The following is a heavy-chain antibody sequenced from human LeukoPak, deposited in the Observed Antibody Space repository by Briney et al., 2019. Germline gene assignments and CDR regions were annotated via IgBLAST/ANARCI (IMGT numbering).Heavy chain of an antibody. CDR2: ISNDGTKD. D-gene: IGHD5-18*01. CDR1: GFTFSTYG. V-gene: IGHV3-30*18. Sequence: QAGGSLRLSCAASGFTFSTYGMHWVRQAPGKGLEWVTVISNDGTKDQYADSVRGRFTISRDNSKNTLYLQMNSLRPEDTAVYYCAKRLVRGYSYGPLDYWGQGTLVTVSS. J-gene: IGHJ4*02. CDR3: AKRLVRGYSYGPLDY.